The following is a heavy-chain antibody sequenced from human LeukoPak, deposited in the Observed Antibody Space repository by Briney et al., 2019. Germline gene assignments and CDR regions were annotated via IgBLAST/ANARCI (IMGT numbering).Heavy chain of an antibody. D-gene: IGHD3-9*01. V-gene: IGHV3-33*08. J-gene: IGHJ6*02. CDR3: ARVTLGGYSDWLSPPYGMDV. Sequence: GRSLRLSCAASGFTFSSYAMHWVRQAPGKGLEWVAVIWYDGSNKYYADSVKGRFTISRDNSKNTLYLQMNSLRAEDTAVYYCARVTLGGYSDWLSPPYGMDVWGQGTTVTVSS. CDR2: IWYDGSNK. CDR1: GFTFSSYA.